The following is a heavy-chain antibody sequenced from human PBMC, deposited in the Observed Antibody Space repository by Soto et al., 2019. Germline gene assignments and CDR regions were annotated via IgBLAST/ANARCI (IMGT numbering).Heavy chain of an antibody. D-gene: IGHD3-22*01. CDR1: GFSLSNSGVG. Sequence: QITLKESGPTLVKPTQTLTLTYTFSGFSLSNSGVGVGWIRQPPGKALQCLALIYWDDDKRYSPSLKSRLTITKDTSNNQVVLTMTNMDPVDTATYFCAHRLCDSSCYWDVGYFDYWGRGTLVTVSS. CDR2: IYWDDDK. J-gene: IGHJ4*02. V-gene: IGHV2-5*02. CDR3: AHRLCDSSCYWDVGYFDY.